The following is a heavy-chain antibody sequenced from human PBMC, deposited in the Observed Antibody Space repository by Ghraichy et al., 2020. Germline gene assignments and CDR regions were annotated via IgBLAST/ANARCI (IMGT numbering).Heavy chain of an antibody. Sequence: GGSLRLSCAASGFTFSSYGMHWVRQAPGKGLEWVAVIWYDGSNKYYADSVKGRFTISRDNSKNTLYLQMNSLRAEDTAVYYCARSLDYDTFDYWGQGTQVTVSS. CDR1: GFTFSSYG. CDR2: IWYDGSNK. D-gene: IGHD3-16*01. J-gene: IGHJ4*02. V-gene: IGHV3-33*01. CDR3: ARSLDYDTFDY.